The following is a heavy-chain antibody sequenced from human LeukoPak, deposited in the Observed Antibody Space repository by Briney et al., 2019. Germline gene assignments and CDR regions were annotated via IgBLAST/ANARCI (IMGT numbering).Heavy chain of an antibody. CDR2: IWYDGSNK. V-gene: IGHV3-33*01. CDR1: GFTFSSYG. J-gene: IGHJ3*02. D-gene: IGHD3-10*01. Sequence: GGSLRLSCAASGFTFSSYGMHWVRQAPGKGLEWVAVIWYDGSNKYYADSVKGRFTISRDNSKNTLYLQMNSLRAEDTAVYYCARDGLANGSGTNVAFDIWGQGTMVTVSS. CDR3: ARDGLANGSGTNVAFDI.